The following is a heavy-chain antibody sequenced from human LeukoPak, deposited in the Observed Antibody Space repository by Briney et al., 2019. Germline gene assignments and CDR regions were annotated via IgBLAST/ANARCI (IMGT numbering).Heavy chain of an antibody. D-gene: IGHD3-9*01. CDR2: IRYDGSNK. Sequence: PGGSLRLSCAASGFTFSSYGMHWVRQAPGKGLEWVAFIRYDGSNKYYADSVKGRFTISRDNSKNTLYLHVNSLRPEDTAVYYCARGSITISRNWFDPWGQGTLVTVSS. CDR1: GFTFSSYG. CDR3: ARGSITISRNWFDP. J-gene: IGHJ5*02. V-gene: IGHV3-30*02.